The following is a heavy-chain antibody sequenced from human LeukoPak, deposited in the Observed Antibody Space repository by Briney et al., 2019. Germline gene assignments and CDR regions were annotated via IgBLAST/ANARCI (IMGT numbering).Heavy chain of an antibody. J-gene: IGHJ4*02. V-gene: IGHV4-39*06. D-gene: IGHD1-26*01. CDR1: GGSISSSSYY. CDR3: ARAAYSGSYHSDY. CDR2: IYYSGST. Sequence: SETLSLTCTVSGGSISSSSYYWGWIRQPPGRGLEWIGSIYYSGSTNYNPSLKSRVTISVDTSKNQFTLKLSSVTAADTAVYYCARAAYSGSYHSDYWGQGTLVTVSS.